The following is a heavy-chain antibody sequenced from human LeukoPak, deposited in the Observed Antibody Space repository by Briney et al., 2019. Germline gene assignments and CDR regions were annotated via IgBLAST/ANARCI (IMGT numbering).Heavy chain of an antibody. CDR2: IYYSGRT. D-gene: IGHD5-24*01. J-gene: IGHJ4*02. CDR1: GSPISSHY. CDR3: ARWSRDGYKYFAY. Sequence: ASETLSLTCTVSGSPISSHYWNWIRQPPGKGLEWIGYIYYSGRTNYNPSLKSRVTISVDTSKNQFSLKLSSVTAADTAVYYCARWSRDGYKYFAYWGQGTLVTVSS. V-gene: IGHV4-59*11.